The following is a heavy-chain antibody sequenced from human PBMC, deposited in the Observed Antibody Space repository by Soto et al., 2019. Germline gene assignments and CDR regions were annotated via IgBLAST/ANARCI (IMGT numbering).Heavy chain of an antibody. CDR1: GFTFSNYA. Sequence: PGGSLRLSCAASGFTFSNYAMTWVRLAPGKGLEYVSSITGSGAGTFYADSVKGRFTISRDNSKNTLYLQLSSLRAEDTAIYFCAKDPNGDYVGAFDSWGQGS. CDR3: AKDPNGDYVGAFDS. CDR2: ITGSGAGT. V-gene: IGHV3-23*01. J-gene: IGHJ4*02. D-gene: IGHD4-17*01.